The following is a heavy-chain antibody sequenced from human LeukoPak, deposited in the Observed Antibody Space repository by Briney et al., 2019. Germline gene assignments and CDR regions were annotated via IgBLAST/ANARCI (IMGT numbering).Heavy chain of an antibody. D-gene: IGHD6-19*01. CDR2: TYSDGKT. CDR3: ACSGPYSNGGVMTDY. V-gene: IGHV3-66*01. CDR1: GLIVSSKY. J-gene: IGHJ4*02. Sequence: GGSLRLSCAASGLIVSSKYMSWVRQAPGKGLEWVSITYSDGKTNYADSVKGRFTISRDNSKNTLSLQMNSLRAEDTAVYYCACSGPYSNGGVMTDYWGQGTLVTVSS.